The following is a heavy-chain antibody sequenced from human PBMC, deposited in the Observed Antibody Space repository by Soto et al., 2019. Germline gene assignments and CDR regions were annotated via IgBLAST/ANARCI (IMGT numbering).Heavy chain of an antibody. J-gene: IGHJ4*02. D-gene: IGHD1-20*01. V-gene: IGHV4-39*01. CDR1: GASISGSYYY. CDR3: ATSKKGYNWNYFDH. CDR2: VFYTGFT. Sequence: SETLSLTCAVSGASISGSYYYWAWLRQAPGKGPEWIGSVFYTGFTSYNPSLESRVSVSVDTSKSQFSLKLSAVTAADKAVYYCATSKKGYNWNYFDHWGQGALVTVSS.